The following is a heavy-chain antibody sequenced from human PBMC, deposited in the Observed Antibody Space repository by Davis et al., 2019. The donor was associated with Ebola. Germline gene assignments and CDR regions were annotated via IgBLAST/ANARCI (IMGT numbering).Heavy chain of an antibody. J-gene: IGHJ6*04. CDR1: GFTFSDYY. V-gene: IGHV3-11*01. Sequence: GGSLRLSCAASGFTFSDYYMSWIRQAPGKGLEWVSYISSSGSTIYYADSVKGRFTISRDNAKNSLYLQMNSLRAEDTAVYYCARGPLDCGGDCSHYYYGMDVWGKGTTVTVSS. CDR2: ISSSGSTI. CDR3: ARGPLDCGGDCSHYYYGMDV. D-gene: IGHD2-21*02.